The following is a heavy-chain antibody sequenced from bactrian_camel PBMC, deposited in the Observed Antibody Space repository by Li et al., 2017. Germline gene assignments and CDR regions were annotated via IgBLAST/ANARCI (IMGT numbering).Heavy chain of an antibody. J-gene: IGHJ4*01. CDR1: GFTFSSYD. CDR3: ATVGLAY. D-gene: IGHD1*01. CDR2: IKNDGTVT. V-gene: IGHV3S7*01. Sequence: HVQLVESGGGLVQPGGSLTLSCAASGFTFSSYDMAWVRQPPGKGLEWVSGIKNDGTVTDYQGSVKGRFTVSRDNAKNTLYLQVNNLKTEDTAVYYCATVGLAYWGQGTQVTVS.